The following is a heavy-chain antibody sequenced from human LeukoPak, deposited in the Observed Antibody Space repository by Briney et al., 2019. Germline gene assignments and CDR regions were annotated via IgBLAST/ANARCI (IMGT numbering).Heavy chain of an antibody. V-gene: IGHV1-69*13. J-gene: IGHJ4*02. CDR1: GGTFSTYS. Sequence: SVKVSCKASGGTFSTYSINWVRQAPGQGLEWMGGIIPMFGSPNYAQTFQGRVTITADASTSAAYMELRSLTSEDTAVYFCARWSGSCTANSCYMPLDYGGQGTRVTVSS. CDR3: ARWSGSCTANSCYMPLDY. D-gene: IGHD2-15*01. CDR2: IIPMFGSP.